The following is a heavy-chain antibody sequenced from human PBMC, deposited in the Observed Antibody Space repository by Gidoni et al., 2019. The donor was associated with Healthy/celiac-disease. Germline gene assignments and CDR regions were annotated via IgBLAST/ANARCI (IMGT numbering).Heavy chain of an antibody. D-gene: IGHD2-2*01. CDR1: GGSFSGYY. CDR3: ARGGKGCSSTSCSWGSYYYYGMDV. V-gene: IGHV4-34*01. J-gene: IGHJ6*02. CDR2: INHSGST. Sequence: QVQLQQWGAGLLKPSETLSLTCAVYGGSFSGYYWSWIRQPPGKGLEWIGEINHSGSTNYNPSLKSRVTISVDTSKNQFSLKLSSVTAADTAVYYCARGGKGCSSTSCSWGSYYYYGMDVWGQGTTVTVSS.